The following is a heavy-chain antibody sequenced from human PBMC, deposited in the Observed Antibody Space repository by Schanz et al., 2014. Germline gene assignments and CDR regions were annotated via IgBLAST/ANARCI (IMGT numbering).Heavy chain of an antibody. CDR2: IATSSSTR. CDR1: GFDFNSYS. Sequence: EVQLLESGGGLVQPGGSLRLSCAASGFDFNSYSMNWVRQVPGKGLEWLSYIATSSSTRHYADSVKGRVTISRDNAKNSMSLQMRRLRVEDTAVYYCASGVHVSSLQKGLQFWGRGTLVIVSS. CDR3: ASGVHVSSLQKGLQF. V-gene: IGHV3-48*01. J-gene: IGHJ1*01. D-gene: IGHD3-10*01.